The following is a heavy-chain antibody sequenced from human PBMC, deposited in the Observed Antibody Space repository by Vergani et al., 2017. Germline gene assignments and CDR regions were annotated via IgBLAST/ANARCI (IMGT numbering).Heavy chain of an antibody. D-gene: IGHD2-2*01. V-gene: IGHV1-18*01. CDR2: ISAYNGNT. J-gene: IGHJ4*02. Sequence: QVQLVQSGAEVKKPGASVKVSCKASGYTFTSYGISWVRQAPGQGLEWMGWISAYNGNTNNAQKLQDRVTMTTDTSTSTAYMELRSLRSDDTAVYYCARDVKDIVVVPAAPLDYGGQGTLVTVSS. CDR3: ARDVKDIVVVPAAPLDY. CDR1: GYTFTSYG.